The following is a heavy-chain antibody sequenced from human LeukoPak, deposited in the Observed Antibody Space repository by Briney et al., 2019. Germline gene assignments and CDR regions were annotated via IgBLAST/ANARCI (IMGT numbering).Heavy chain of an antibody. Sequence: SVKVSCKAAGGTFSSYAISWVRQAPGQGLEWMGGIIPIFGTANYAQKFQGRVTITTDESTSTAYMELSSLRSEDTAVYYCARSSLPYYYYYYMDVWGKGTTVTVSS. CDR2: IIPIFGTA. J-gene: IGHJ6*03. CDR3: ARSSLPYYYYYYMDV. CDR1: GGTFSSYA. D-gene: IGHD6-6*01. V-gene: IGHV1-69*05.